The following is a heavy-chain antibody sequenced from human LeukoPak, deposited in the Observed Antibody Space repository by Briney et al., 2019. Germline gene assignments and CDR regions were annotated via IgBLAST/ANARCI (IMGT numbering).Heavy chain of an antibody. D-gene: IGHD3-22*01. J-gene: IGHJ4*02. CDR3: AKAPPLYDSSGYTTRFDY. CDR2: ISGSGGST. Sequence: GGSLRLSCAASGFTFSSYAMSWVRQAPGKGLEWVSAISGSGGSTYYADSVKGRFTISRDNSKNTLYLHMNSLRAEDTAVYYCAKAPPLYDSSGYTTRFDYWGQGTLVTVSS. CDR1: GFTFSSYA. V-gene: IGHV3-23*01.